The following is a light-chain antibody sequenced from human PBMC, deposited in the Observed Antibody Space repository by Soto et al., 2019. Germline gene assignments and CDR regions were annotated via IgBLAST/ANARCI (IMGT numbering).Light chain of an antibody. CDR3: QQYNNWPPGT. CDR1: QSVSSN. J-gene: IGKJ2*01. Sequence: EIVMTQSPATLSVSPGERATLSCRASQSVSSNLAWYQQKPGQAPRLLIYGVSTRATGIPARFSGSGSGTEFTLTISSLQSEDFAVYYCQQYNNWPPGTFGQGTKLEIK. V-gene: IGKV3-15*01. CDR2: GVS.